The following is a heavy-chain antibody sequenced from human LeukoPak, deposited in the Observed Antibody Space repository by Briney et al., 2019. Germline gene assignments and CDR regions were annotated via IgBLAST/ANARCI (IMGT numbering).Heavy chain of an antibody. CDR2: ISGNTGNT. J-gene: IGHJ4*02. CDR1: GYSFTSYG. Sequence: ASVKVSCKAPGYSFTSYGISWVRQAPGQGLECMGWISGNTGNTNYLQKLQGRITMTTDTSTSTAYMELRSLTSDDTAVYYCARDQVGPHSTSWYSTIFDYWGQGTLVTVSS. CDR3: ARDQVGPHSTSWYSTIFDY. D-gene: IGHD6-13*01. V-gene: IGHV1-18*01.